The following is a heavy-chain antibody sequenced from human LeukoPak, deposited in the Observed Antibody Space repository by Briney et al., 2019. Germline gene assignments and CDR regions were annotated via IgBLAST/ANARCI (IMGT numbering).Heavy chain of an antibody. CDR3: ARQTGYSSSWELDYYYMDV. V-gene: IGHV3-21*01. CDR1: GFTFSSYS. CDR2: ISSSSSYI. J-gene: IGHJ6*03. Sequence: PGGSLRLSCAASGFTFSSYSMNWVRQAPGKGLEWVSSISSSSSYIYYADSVKGRFTISRDNAKNSLYLQMGSLRAEDTAVYYCARQTGYSSSWELDYYYMDVWGKGTTVTVSS. D-gene: IGHD6-13*01.